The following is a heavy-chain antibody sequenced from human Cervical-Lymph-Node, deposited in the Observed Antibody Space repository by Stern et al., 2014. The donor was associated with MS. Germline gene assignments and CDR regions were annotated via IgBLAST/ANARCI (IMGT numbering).Heavy chain of an antibody. CDR3: ARGSAGVGILYY. D-gene: IGHD3-3*01. V-gene: IGHV3-53*01. CDR1: GFSVSSDY. CDR2: IYAGGNT. J-gene: IGHJ4*02. Sequence: EVQLVEAGGGLIQPGGSLRLSCAASGFSVSSDYMTWVRQAPGKGLEWVSVIYAGGNTHYSDSVKGRFTISRGDSKNTLYLQMNNVTAGDTAMYYCARGSAGVGILYYWGQGALVTVSS.